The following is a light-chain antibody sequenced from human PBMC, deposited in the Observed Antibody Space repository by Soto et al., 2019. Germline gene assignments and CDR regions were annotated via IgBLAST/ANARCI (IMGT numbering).Light chain of an antibody. Sequence: EVVLTQSPATLSLSPGERATLSGRASQSVRTSLAWYQHKPCQAPRLVIYDASLRANGVPARFGGSGSGTDFTLTINSLEPEDFAVYYCQQRNVWPPITFGQGTRLEIK. V-gene: IGKV3-11*01. CDR2: DAS. CDR1: QSVRTS. J-gene: IGKJ5*01. CDR3: QQRNVWPPIT.